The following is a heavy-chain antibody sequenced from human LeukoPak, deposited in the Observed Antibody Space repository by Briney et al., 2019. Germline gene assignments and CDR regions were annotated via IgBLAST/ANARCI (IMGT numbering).Heavy chain of an antibody. Sequence: GGSLRLSCAASGVTVSSNYMSWVRQAPGKGLEWVSVIYSSGSTYYADSVKGRFTISRDNSKNTLYLQMNSLTAEDTAVYYCARMNGDCGMGKAYYFDYWGQGTLVTVSS. CDR2: IYSSGST. CDR1: GVTVSSNY. CDR3: ARMNGDCGMGKAYYFDY. D-gene: IGHD2-21*02. J-gene: IGHJ4*02. V-gene: IGHV3-53*01.